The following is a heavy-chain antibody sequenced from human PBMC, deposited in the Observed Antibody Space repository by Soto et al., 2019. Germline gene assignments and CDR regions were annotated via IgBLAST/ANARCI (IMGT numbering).Heavy chain of an antibody. Sequence: GGSLRLSCAASGFTFSSYGMHWVRQAPGKGLEWVAVIWYDGSNKYYADSVKGRFTISRDNSKNTLYLQMNSLRAEDTAVYYCARDITIGRDRYSGYDWGVDYWGQGTLVTVSS. CDR3: ARDITIGRDRYSGYDWGVDY. CDR1: GFTFSSYG. D-gene: IGHD5-12*01. V-gene: IGHV3-33*01. CDR2: IWYDGSNK. J-gene: IGHJ4*02.